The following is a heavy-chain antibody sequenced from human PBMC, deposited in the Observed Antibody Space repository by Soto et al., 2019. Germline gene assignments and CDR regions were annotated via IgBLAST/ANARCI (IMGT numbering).Heavy chain of an antibody. CDR2: ISNDGSKT. J-gene: IGHJ4*02. D-gene: IGHD3-22*01. V-gene: IGHV3-33*05. Sequence: PGGSLRLSCRTSGFTFSSYGMHWVRQAPGKGPEWVAIISNDGSKTDYADSVKGRFTISRDNAKNTLYLQMNSLRAEDTAVYYCAIRASYYDSSGYFDYWGQGTLVTVSS. CDR1: GFTFSSYG. CDR3: AIRASYYDSSGYFDY.